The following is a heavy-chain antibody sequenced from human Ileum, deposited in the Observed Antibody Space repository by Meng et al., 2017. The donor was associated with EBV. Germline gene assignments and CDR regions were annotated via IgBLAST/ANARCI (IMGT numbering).Heavy chain of an antibody. J-gene: IGHJ4*02. D-gene: IGHD3-10*01. CDR3: ARSSPIVRGLDY. CDR2: VYHDGAT. V-gene: IGHV4-4*02. CDR1: GVSVSGSDW. Sequence: VKMQESGPGLGKPSGTLSLTCAVSGVSVSGSDWWSWVRQPPGKGLEWIGEVYHDGATNYHPSLKSRVTISLDKSKNEVNLHLNSLTAADTAVYFCARSSPIVRGLDYWGQGTLVTVSS.